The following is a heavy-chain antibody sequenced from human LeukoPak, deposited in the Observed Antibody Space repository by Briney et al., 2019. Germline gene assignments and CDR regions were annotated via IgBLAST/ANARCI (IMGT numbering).Heavy chain of an antibody. V-gene: IGHV1-2*02. CDR3: ARGYCSSTSCRRPYYYGMDV. CDR1: GYTFTSYY. J-gene: IGHJ6*02. CDR2: INPNSGGT. D-gene: IGHD2-2*01. Sequence: ASVKVSCKASGYTFTSYYMHWVRQAPGQGLEWMGWINPNSGGTNYAQKFQGRVTMTRDTSISTAYMELSRLRSDDTAVYYCARGYCSSTSCRRPYYYGMDVWGQGTTVTVSS.